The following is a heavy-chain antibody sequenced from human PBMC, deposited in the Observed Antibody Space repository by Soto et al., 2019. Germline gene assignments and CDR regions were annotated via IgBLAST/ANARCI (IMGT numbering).Heavy chain of an antibody. CDR3: AKEEDSQALDF. V-gene: IGHV1-18*01. J-gene: IGHJ4*02. CDR1: GYTFRNYG. Sequence: ASVKVSCKASGYTFRNYGISWVRQAPGQGLGWMGWISPFNGNIKFGQKFQGRVTMTTDTSTSIAYMELTSLRSDDTAVYYCAKEEDSQALDFWGQGTLVTVSS. CDR2: ISPFNGNI.